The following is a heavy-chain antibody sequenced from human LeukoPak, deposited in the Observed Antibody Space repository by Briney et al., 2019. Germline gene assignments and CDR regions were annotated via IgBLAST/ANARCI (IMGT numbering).Heavy chain of an antibody. CDR3: AKERNRWLVGDEYFQH. J-gene: IGHJ1*01. CDR2: ISGSGGST. Sequence: SGGSLRLSCAASGFTFSSYAMSWVRQAPGKGLEWVSAISGSGGSTYYADSVEGRFTISRDNSKNTLYLQMNGLRAEDTAVYYCAKERNRWLVGDEYFQHWGQDTLVTVSS. V-gene: IGHV3-23*01. CDR1: GFTFSSYA. D-gene: IGHD6-19*01.